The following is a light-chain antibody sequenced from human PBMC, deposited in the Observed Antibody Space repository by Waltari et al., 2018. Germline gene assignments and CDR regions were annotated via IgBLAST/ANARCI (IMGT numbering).Light chain of an antibody. CDR1: TSYVGGYKH. Sequence: QSALNQPASVSGSPGQSITMSCTGTTSYVGGYKHVSWYQHHPGKAPNVVIYDVNQRPSGVPNRFSASKSGNTASLTIPGLQPEDEAEYYCTSYSDNSASPYVFGTGTKVTV. CDR3: TSYSDNSASPYV. V-gene: IGLV2-14*03. CDR2: DVN. J-gene: IGLJ1*01.